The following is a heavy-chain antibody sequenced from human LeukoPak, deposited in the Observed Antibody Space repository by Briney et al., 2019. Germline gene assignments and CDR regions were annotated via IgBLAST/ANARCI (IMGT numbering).Heavy chain of an antibody. CDR1: GGSFSDYS. Sequence: SETLSLTCAVYGGSFSDYSWSWIRQPPGKGLEWIGEINHSGSTNYNPSLKSRVTISVDTSKNQFSLKPSSVTAADTAVYYCATFSGLLVPWGQGTLVTVSS. J-gene: IGHJ5*02. CDR3: ATFSGLLVP. V-gene: IGHV4-34*01. CDR2: INHSGST.